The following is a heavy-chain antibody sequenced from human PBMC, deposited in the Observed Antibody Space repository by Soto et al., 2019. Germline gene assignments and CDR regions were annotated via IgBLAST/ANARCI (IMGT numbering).Heavy chain of an antibody. Sequence: GGSLRLSCAASGFTFSSYSMNWVRQAPGKGLEWVSSISSSSYIYYADSVKGRFTISRDNAKNSLYLQMNSLRAEDTAVYYCARDLTYSGSYYGYWGQGTLVTVSS. D-gene: IGHD1-26*01. CDR2: ISSSSYI. J-gene: IGHJ4*02. CDR3: ARDLTYSGSYYGY. V-gene: IGHV3-21*01. CDR1: GFTFSSYS.